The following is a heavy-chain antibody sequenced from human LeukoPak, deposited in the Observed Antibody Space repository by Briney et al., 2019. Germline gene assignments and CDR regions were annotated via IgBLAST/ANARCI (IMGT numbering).Heavy chain of an antibody. CDR3: ARGPMIAVAGTGYSDY. V-gene: IGHV4-59*01. CDR1: GGSISSYY. J-gene: IGHJ4*02. D-gene: IGHD6-19*01. Sequence: SETLSLTCTVSGGSISSYYWSWIRQPPGKGLEWIGYIYYSGSTNYNPSLKSRVTISVDTSKNQFSLKLSSVTAADTAVYYCARGPMIAVAGTGYSDYWGQGTLVTASS. CDR2: IYYSGST.